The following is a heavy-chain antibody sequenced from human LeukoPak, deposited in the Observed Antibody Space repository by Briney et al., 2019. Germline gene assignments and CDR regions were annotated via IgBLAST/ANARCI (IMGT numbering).Heavy chain of an antibody. V-gene: IGHV3-48*02. D-gene: IGHD4-17*01. CDR3: ATDSHYAFDF. CDR1: GFTFSSYA. CDR2: VRPGDSAR. J-gene: IGHJ4*02. Sequence: GGSLRLSCAASGFTFSSYAMSWVRQAPGKGLEWVSNVRPGDSARSYADSMRGRFTISRDDAKNSLYLQMNSLRDEDTAVYYCATDSHYAFDFWGLGTLVTVSS.